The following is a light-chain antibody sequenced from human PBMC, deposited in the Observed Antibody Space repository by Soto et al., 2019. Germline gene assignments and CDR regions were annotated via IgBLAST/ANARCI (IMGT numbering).Light chain of an antibody. CDR1: QSVSRY. V-gene: IGKV3-11*01. CDR3: QHYNSYSEA. Sequence: ELVLTQSPGTLSLSPGGSATLSCRASQSVSRYLAWYQQKPGQALRLLIYDASKRATGIPARFSGSGSGTDFTLTISSLQPDDFATYYCQHYNSYSEAFGQGTKVELK. CDR2: DAS. J-gene: IGKJ1*01.